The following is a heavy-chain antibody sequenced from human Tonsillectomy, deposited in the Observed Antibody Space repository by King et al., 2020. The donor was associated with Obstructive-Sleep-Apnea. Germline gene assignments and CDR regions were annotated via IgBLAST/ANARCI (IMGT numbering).Heavy chain of an antibody. CDR1: GFTFSSYT. CDR2: ISGSSTYT. V-gene: IGHV3-21*01. J-gene: IGHJ4*02. CDR3: VRDDYFDY. Sequence: VQLVESGGGLVKPGGSLRLSCAASGFTFSSYTMNWVRQAPGKGLEWVSSISGSSTYTYYADSLKGRFTISRDNAKNSLFVQMNSLRAEDTAVYYCVRDDYFDYWGQGTLVTVSS.